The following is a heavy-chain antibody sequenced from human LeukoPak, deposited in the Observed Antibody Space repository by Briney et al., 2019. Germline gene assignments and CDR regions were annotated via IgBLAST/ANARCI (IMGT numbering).Heavy chain of an antibody. CDR3: ARDIIGITMIMFDP. J-gene: IGHJ5*02. V-gene: IGHV1-2*02. CDR1: GYTFTGYY. D-gene: IGHD3-22*01. CDR2: INPNSGGT. Sequence: ASVKVSCKASGYTFTGYYMHWVRQAPGQGLEWMGWINPNSGGTNYAQKFQGRVTMTRDTSISTAYMELSRLRSDDTAVYYCARDIIGITMIMFDPWGQGTLVTVSS.